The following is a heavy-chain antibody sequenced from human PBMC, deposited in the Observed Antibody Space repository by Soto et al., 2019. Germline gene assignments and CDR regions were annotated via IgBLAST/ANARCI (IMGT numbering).Heavy chain of an antibody. Sequence: GGSLRLYCAASGFTFSSYWMSWVRQAPGKGLEWVANIKQDGSEKYYVDSVKGRFTISRDNAKNSLYLQMNSLRAEDTAVYYCARVLDVLMVRGVIIKHNWFDPWGQGTLVTVPS. CDR2: IKQDGSEK. J-gene: IGHJ5*02. D-gene: IGHD3-10*01. CDR3: ARVLDVLMVRGVIIKHNWFDP. V-gene: IGHV3-7*01. CDR1: GFTFSSYW.